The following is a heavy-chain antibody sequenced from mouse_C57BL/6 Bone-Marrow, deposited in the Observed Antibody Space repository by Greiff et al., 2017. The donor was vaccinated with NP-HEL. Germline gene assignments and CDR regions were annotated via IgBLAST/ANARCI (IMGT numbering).Heavy chain of an antibody. J-gene: IGHJ3*01. V-gene: IGHV1-9*01. Sequence: QVQLQQSGAELMKPGASVKLSCKATGYTFTGYWIEWVKQRPGHGLEWIGEILPGSGSTTYNEKFKGKATFTADPSSNTAYMQLSSLTTEDSAIYYCASYYGSSPAYWGQGTLVTVSA. CDR2: ILPGSGST. CDR1: GYTFTGYW. CDR3: ASYYGSSPAY. D-gene: IGHD1-1*01.